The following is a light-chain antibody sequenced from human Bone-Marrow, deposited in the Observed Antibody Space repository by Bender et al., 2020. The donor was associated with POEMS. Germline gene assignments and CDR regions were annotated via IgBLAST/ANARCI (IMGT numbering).Light chain of an antibody. CDR1: SSDVGGHDC. Sequence: QSALTQPPSASGSPGQSVTISCTGTSSDVGGHDCVSWYQQLPGEAPKLIIYEVNKRPSGVPDRFSGSKSGNTASLTVSGLQADDEANYYCSSYAGGYNYVFGSGTKVSVL. CDR2: EVN. V-gene: IGLV2-8*01. CDR3: SSYAGGYNYV. J-gene: IGLJ1*01.